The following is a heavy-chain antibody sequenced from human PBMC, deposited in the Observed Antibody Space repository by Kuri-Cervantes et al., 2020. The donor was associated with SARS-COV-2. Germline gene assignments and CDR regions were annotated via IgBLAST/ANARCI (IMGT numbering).Heavy chain of an antibody. V-gene: IGHV3-30-3*01. CDR3: ARDRNLVPADNWFDP. J-gene: IGHJ5*02. Sequence: GESLKISCAASGFTFSSYAMHWVRQAPGKGLEWVAVISYDGSNKYYADSVKGRFTISRDNSKNTLYLQMNSLRAEDTAVYYCARDRNLVPADNWFDPWSQGTLVTVSS. D-gene: IGHD2-2*01. CDR2: ISYDGSNK. CDR1: GFTFSSYA.